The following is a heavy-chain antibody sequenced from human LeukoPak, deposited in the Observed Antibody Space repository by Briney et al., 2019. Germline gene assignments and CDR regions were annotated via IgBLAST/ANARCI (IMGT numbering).Heavy chain of an antibody. Sequence: GGSLRLSCAASGFTFSSYGMHWVRQAPGKGLEWVAVISYDGSNKYYADSVEGRFTISRDNSKNTLYLQMNSLRAEDTAVYYCAKDRKSSGWFFDYWGQGTLVTVSS. CDR1: GFTFSSYG. J-gene: IGHJ4*02. D-gene: IGHD6-19*01. CDR2: ISYDGSNK. V-gene: IGHV3-30*18. CDR3: AKDRKSSGWFFDY.